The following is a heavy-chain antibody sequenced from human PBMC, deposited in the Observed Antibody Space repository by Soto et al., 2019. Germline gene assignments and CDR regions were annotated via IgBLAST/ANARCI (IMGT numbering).Heavy chain of an antibody. V-gene: IGHV3-30*19. CDR1: GFTFRSYV. Sequence: QVQLVESGGGVVQPGASLRLSCVGSGFTFRSYVIHWVRQAPGKGLEWVALTSYDGSNKYYDDSVKGRFTISRDNSRNTVDLHMDSLRLEDTALCYCARWGTTGGLDVWGQGTLVSVSS. CDR2: TSYDGSNK. CDR3: ARWGTTGGLDV. D-gene: IGHD3-16*01. J-gene: IGHJ4*02.